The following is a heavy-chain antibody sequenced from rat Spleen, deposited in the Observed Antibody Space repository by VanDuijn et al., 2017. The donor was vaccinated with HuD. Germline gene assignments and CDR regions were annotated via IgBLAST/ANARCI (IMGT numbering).Heavy chain of an antibody. CDR3: TRERQQLNVMDA. CDR2: MWSGGST. CDR1: GFSLSSYG. V-gene: IGHV2-13*01. J-gene: IGHJ4*01. D-gene: IGHD1-2*01. Sequence: QVQLKESGPGLVKPSLTLSLTCTVSGFSLSSYGVIWVRQPPGKGLEWMGVMWSGGSTAYNSALKSRLSISRDTSKSQVFLKMNRRQTEATAIYYCTRERQQLNVMDAWGQGASVTVSS.